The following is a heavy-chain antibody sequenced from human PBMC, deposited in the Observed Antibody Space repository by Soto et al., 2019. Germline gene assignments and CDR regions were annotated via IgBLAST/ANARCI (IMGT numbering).Heavy chain of an antibody. Sequence: SETLSLTCTVSGGSISSGGYYWSWFCQLIRKAPRSTGYPYSTLFRSYNPSLKSRVTISVDTSKNQFFLKLSSVTAADTAVYYCARSVFPWGQGTLVTVS. V-gene: IGHV4-31*03. CDR1: GGSISSGGYY. CDR2: PYSTLFR. J-gene: IGHJ5*02. CDR3: ARSVFP.